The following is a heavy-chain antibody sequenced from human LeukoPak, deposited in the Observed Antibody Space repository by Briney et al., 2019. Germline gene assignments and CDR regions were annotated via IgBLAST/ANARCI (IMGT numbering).Heavy chain of an antibody. CDR1: GGSFSGYS. V-gene: IGHV4-34*01. CDR2: INQRRNT. J-gene: IGHJ2*01. Sequence: SETLSLTCVVYGGSFSGYSWSRIRQPPGKGLEWIGEINQRRNTNYNPSLKSRVTISIDTSKNQFSLKLSSVTAADTAVYYCARHGWHAWYFDLWGRGTLVTVSS. CDR3: ARHGWHAWYFDL. D-gene: IGHD6-19*01.